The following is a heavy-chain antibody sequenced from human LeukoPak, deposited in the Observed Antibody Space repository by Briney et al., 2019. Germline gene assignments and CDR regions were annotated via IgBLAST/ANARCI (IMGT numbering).Heavy chain of an antibody. V-gene: IGHV3-23*01. CDR1: GFTLIKFG. CDR3: AKDWGGTPYYFDY. Sequence: HAGGSLRLSCTASGFTLIKFGLSWVRQAPGKGLEWVSAISGSSSTIYYADSVKGRFTISRDRSKNTLYLQMNSVRVEDTAVYYCAKDWGGTPYYFDYWGQGTVVSVSS. J-gene: IGHJ4*02. D-gene: IGHD3-16*01. CDR2: ISGSSSTI.